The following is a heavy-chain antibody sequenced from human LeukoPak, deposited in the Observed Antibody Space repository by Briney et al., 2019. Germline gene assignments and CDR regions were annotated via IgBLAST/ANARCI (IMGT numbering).Heavy chain of an antibody. V-gene: IGHV4-61*08. D-gene: IGHD3-16*01. CDR2: IYYTGTT. J-gene: IGHJ5*02. Sequence: SETLSLTCNVSGDSISSGDYYWTWIRQPPGKGLEWIAYIYYTGTTYYNPSLKGRVTISVDTSKNQFSLKLSSVTAADTAVYYCARGGTNWFDPWGQGTLVTVSS. CDR3: ARGGTNWFDP. CDR1: GDSISSGDYY.